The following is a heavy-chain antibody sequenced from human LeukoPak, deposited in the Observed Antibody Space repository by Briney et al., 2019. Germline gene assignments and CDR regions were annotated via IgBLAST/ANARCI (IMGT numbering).Heavy chain of an antibody. CDR1: GFNFNNYW. CDR2: IKQDGSEK. V-gene: IGHV3-7*01. D-gene: IGHD6-13*01. Sequence: GGSLRLSCAASGFNFNNYWMTWVRQAPGKGLEWVANIKQDGSEKYYVDSVKGRFTISRDNAKNSLYLQMNSLRAEDTAVYYCAREVRSSWYGDWFDSWGQGTLVTGSS. J-gene: IGHJ5*01. CDR3: AREVRSSWYGDWFDS.